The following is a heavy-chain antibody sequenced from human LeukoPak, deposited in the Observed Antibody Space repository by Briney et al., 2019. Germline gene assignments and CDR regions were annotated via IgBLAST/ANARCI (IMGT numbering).Heavy chain of an antibody. J-gene: IGHJ5*02. Sequence: SETLSLTCTVSGVSISSYYWSWIRQPPGKGLEWIGYIYYSGSTNYNPSLKSRVTISVDTSKNQFSLKLSSVTAADTAVYYCATTQLYCSSTSCYLWFDPWGQGTLVTVSS. CDR3: ATTQLYCSSTSCYLWFDP. V-gene: IGHV4-59*01. D-gene: IGHD2-2*01. CDR2: IYYSGST. CDR1: GVSISSYY.